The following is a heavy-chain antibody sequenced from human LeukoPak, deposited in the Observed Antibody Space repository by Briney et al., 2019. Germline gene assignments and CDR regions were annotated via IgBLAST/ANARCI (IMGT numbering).Heavy chain of an antibody. CDR3: ARDDTSNSGHFDL. J-gene: IGHJ2*01. D-gene: IGHD2-2*01. V-gene: IGHV3-48*02. Sequence: GGSLRLSCAASGFTFSTYWMHWVRQAPGKGLEWVSYISSSGTTLFYADSMKGRFTISRDNAKNSLYLQINSLRDEDTAVYYCARDDTSNSGHFDLWGRGTLVTVSS. CDR1: GFTFSTYW. CDR2: ISSSGTTL.